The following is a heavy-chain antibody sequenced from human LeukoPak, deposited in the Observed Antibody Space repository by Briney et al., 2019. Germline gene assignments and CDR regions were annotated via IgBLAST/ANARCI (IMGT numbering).Heavy chain of an antibody. CDR2: ISGGGGST. J-gene: IGHJ6*02. CDR3: AKDLLSCSSTSCYVIYYYYGMDV. Sequence: PGGSLRLSCAASGFTFTSYSMNWVRQAPGKGLEWVSTISGGGGSTYYADSVKGRFTISRDNSKNTLYLQMNSLRAEDTAVYYCAKDLLSCSSTSCYVIYYYYGMDVWGQGTTVTVSS. CDR1: GFTFTSYS. V-gene: IGHV3-23*01. D-gene: IGHD2-2*01.